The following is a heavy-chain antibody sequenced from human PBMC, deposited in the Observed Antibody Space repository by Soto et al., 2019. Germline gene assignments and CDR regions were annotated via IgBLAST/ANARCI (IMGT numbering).Heavy chain of an antibody. CDR1: GFTFSDYA. J-gene: IGHJ4*02. V-gene: IGHV3-23*01. D-gene: IGHD2-2*02. Sequence: EVQLLDSGGGLVQPGGSLRLSCTASGFTFSDYAMSWVRQPPGKGLEWVSVISAGGSTYYADSVKGRFTVSRANPKNTLYLQINGLRAEDTAVYYCANVPIWCSSTSCYTEGFDYWGQGTLVTVSS. CDR3: ANVPIWCSSTSCYTEGFDY. CDR2: ISAGGST.